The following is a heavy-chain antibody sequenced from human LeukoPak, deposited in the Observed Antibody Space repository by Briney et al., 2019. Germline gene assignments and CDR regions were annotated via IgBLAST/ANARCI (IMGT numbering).Heavy chain of an antibody. D-gene: IGHD3-10*01. CDR2: ISGSGGTT. CDR3: AKVMVRGVVISGFDY. CDR1: GFTFSSYA. Sequence: GGSLRLSCAASGFTFSSYAMYWVRQAPGKGLEWVSTISGSGGTTYYADSVKGRFTISRDNSKNTLYLQMNSLRAEDTAVYYCAKVMVRGVVISGFDYWGQGTLVTVSS. J-gene: IGHJ4*02. V-gene: IGHV3-23*01.